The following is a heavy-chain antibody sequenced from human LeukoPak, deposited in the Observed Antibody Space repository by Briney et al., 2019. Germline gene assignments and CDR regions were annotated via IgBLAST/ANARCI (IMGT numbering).Heavy chain of an antibody. J-gene: IGHJ4*02. Sequence: GGSLRLSCAASGFTFSSNSMNWVRQAPGKGLEWVSSISSSSSYIYYADSVKGRFTISRDNAKNSLYLQMNSLRAEDTAVYYCARDGGDRTHFDYWGQGTLVTVSS. D-gene: IGHD4-17*01. CDR1: GFTFSSNS. CDR2: ISSSSSYI. V-gene: IGHV3-21*01. CDR3: ARDGGDRTHFDY.